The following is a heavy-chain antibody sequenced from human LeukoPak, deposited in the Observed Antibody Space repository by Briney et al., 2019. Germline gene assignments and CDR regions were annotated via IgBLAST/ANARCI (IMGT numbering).Heavy chain of an antibody. CDR3: ARDVRGYYYDSSGYYYDY. Sequence: GGSLRLSCAASGFTFSSYGMHWVRQAPGKGLEWVAFIRYDGSNKYYADSVKGRFTISRDNSKNTLYLQMNSLRAEDTAVYYCARDVRGYYYDSSGYYYDYWGQGTLVTVSS. D-gene: IGHD3-22*01. J-gene: IGHJ4*02. CDR1: GFTFSSYG. V-gene: IGHV3-30*02. CDR2: IRYDGSNK.